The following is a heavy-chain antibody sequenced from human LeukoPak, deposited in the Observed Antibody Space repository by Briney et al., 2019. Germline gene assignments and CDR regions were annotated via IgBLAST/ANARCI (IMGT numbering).Heavy chain of an antibody. CDR2: ISTSSSYI. V-gene: IGHV3-21*01. CDR1: GFTCSSFS. D-gene: IGHD6-19*01. J-gene: IGHJ3*02. Sequence: PGGSLRLSCAASGFTCSSFSMNWVRQAPGKGLEWVSSISTSSSYIYYADSVKGRFTISRDNARNSLYLQMNSLRAEDTAVYYCARGASVVAGNDNAFDIWGQGTMVTVSS. CDR3: ARGASVVAGNDNAFDI.